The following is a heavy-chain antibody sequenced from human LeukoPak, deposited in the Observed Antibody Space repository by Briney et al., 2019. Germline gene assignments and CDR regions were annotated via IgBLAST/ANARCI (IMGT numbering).Heavy chain of an antibody. D-gene: IGHD1-1*01. CDR3: ARTSGRWFDP. V-gene: IGHV4-61*02. Sequence: SQTLSLTCTVSGGSISSGSYYWSWIRQPAGKGLEWIGRIYTSGSTNYNPSLKSRVTISVDTSKNQFPLKLSSVTAADTAVYYCARTSGRWFDPWGQGTLVTVSS. J-gene: IGHJ5*02. CDR1: GGSISSGSYY. CDR2: IYTSGST.